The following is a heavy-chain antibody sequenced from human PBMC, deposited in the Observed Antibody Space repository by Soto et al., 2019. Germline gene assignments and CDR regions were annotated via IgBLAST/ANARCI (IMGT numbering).Heavy chain of an antibody. CDR3: ARDRGATIFDF. Sequence: SETLSLTCTVSGASISSGDYYWSWIRQHPGRGLEWIGYIFFTGGTFYTPSLKSRVTISVDTSKNQFSLKLTSVTAADTAVYFCARDRGATIFDFWGRGTLVTVSS. J-gene: IGHJ4*02. CDR2: IFFTGGT. V-gene: IGHV4-31*03. CDR1: GASISSGDYY. D-gene: IGHD5-12*01.